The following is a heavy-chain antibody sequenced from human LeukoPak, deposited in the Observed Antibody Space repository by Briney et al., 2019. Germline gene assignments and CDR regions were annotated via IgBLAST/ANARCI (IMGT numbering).Heavy chain of an antibody. V-gene: IGHV1-2*02. J-gene: IGHJ6*02. CDR3: ARDPEGIWSGYYYYYYGMDV. CDR1: GYTFTGYY. D-gene: IGHD3-3*01. CDR2: INPNSGGT. Sequence: ASVKVSFKASGYTFTGYYMHWVRQAPGQGQEWMGWINPNSGGTNYAQKFQGRVTMTRDTSISTAYMELSRLRSDDTAVYYCARDPEGIWSGYYYYYYGMDVWGQGTTVTVSS.